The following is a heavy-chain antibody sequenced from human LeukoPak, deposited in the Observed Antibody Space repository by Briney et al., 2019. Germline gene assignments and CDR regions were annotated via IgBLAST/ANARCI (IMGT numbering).Heavy chain of an antibody. CDR1: GFTYSRYE. D-gene: IGHD3-16*01. J-gene: IGHJ4*02. Sequence: QPGGSLRLSCVVSGFTYSRYEMQWVRHPPGKGREWGSYTARSGGDIQYPPSVRGRFTISSDPAENSVFLQMNNLRAEDTAVYYCARGRSLGLVSFFDLWGQGTLVTVSS. V-gene: IGHV3-48*03. CDR2: TARSGGDI. CDR3: ARGRSLGLVSFFDL.